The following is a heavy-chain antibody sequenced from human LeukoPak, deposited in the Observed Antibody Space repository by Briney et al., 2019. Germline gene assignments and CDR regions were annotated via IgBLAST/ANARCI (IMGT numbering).Heavy chain of an antibody. D-gene: IGHD3-16*01. CDR2: ISSSSSYI. CDR1: GFTFSSYS. V-gene: IGHV3-21*01. J-gene: IGHJ4*02. Sequence: PGGSLILSCAASGFTFSSYSMNWVRQAPGKGLEWVSSISSSSSYIYYADSVKGRFTISRDNAKNSLYLQMNSLRAEDTAVYYCARVRGGGPHLYYFDYWGQGTLVTVSS. CDR3: ARVRGGGPHLYYFDY.